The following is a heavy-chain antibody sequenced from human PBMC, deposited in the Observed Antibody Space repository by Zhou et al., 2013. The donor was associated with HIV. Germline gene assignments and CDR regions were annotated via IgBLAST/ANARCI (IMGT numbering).Heavy chain of an antibody. CDR3: ARCYYDNSGCDF. CDR2: IIPFFGTA. CDR1: GGTFSSST. V-gene: IGHV1-69*12. D-gene: IGHD3-22*01. J-gene: IGHJ4*02. Sequence: QVQLVQSGPEVKKPGSSVKVSCKASGGTFSSSTISWVRQAPGQGLEWMGGIIPFFGTANYAQRFQGRVAITAAESTRTVYLELSSLRSEDTAVYYCARCYYDNSGCDFWGQGTLVTVSS.